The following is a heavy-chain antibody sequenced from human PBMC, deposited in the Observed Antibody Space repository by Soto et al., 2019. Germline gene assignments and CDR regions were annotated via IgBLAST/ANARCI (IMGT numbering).Heavy chain of an antibody. Sequence: ASVKVSCKASGYTFTSYGISWVRQAPGQGLEWLGMINPTGGVTTFAPKFQGRVTMTRDTSTSTVYMELSSLRSEETAVYYCASWDFGEQGSGAFDIWGQGTMVTVSS. V-gene: IGHV1-46*01. CDR1: GYTFTSYG. J-gene: IGHJ3*02. CDR3: ASWDFGEQGSGAFDI. D-gene: IGHD3-10*01. CDR2: INPTGGVT.